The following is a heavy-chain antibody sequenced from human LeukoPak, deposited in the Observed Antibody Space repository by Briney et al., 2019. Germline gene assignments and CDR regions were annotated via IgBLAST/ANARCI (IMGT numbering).Heavy chain of an antibody. J-gene: IGHJ4*02. Sequence: GEIDHSGSTNYNPSLKSRVTISVDTSKNQFSLKLSSVTAADTAVYYCARGLVFDSSGYYFDYWGQGTLVTVSS. CDR2: IDHSGST. D-gene: IGHD3-22*01. CDR3: ARGLVFDSSGYYFDY. V-gene: IGHV4-34*01.